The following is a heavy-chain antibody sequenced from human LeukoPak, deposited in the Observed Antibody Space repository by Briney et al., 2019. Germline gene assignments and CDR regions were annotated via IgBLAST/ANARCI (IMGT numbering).Heavy chain of an antibody. J-gene: IGHJ4*02. CDR2: IYTGGNT. CDR3: ARGDDSGYYDYFDY. CDR1: GFTFSDYA. D-gene: IGHD3-22*01. V-gene: IGHV3-23*05. Sequence: GGSLRLSCVASGFTFSDYAMNWVRQAPGKGLEWVSTIYTGGNTYYAASVKGRFTISRDFSKNTVFLHMNSLRAEDTAMYYCARGDDSGYYDYFDYWGQGALVTVSS.